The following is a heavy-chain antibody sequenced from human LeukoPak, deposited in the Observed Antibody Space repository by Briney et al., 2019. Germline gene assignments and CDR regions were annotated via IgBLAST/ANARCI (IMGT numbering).Heavy chain of an antibody. CDR1: RFTFTNYP. CDR2: ISGSGGST. CDR3: ARKLSGYAPFDC. J-gene: IGHJ4*02. V-gene: IGHV3-23*01. Sequence: PGGSLRLSCAASRFTFTNYPMIWVRQAPGRGLTWVSGISGSGGSTYYADSVKGRFTISRDNPRSTLYLQMSSLRAEDTAVYYCARKLSGYAPFDCWGQGTLVTVSS. D-gene: IGHD5-12*01.